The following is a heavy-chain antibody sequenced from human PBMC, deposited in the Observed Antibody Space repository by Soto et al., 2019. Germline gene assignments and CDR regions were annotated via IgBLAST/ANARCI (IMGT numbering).Heavy chain of an antibody. V-gene: IGHV1-2*04. J-gene: IGHJ5*02. Sequence: ASVKVSCKASGYTFTGYYMHWVRQAPGQGLEWMGWINPNSGGTNYAQKFQGWVTMTRDTSISTAYMELSRLRSDDTAVYYCARGADYGDREYWFDPWGQGTLVTVSS. CDR3: ARGADYGDREYWFDP. CDR1: GYTFTGYY. D-gene: IGHD4-17*01. CDR2: INPNSGGT.